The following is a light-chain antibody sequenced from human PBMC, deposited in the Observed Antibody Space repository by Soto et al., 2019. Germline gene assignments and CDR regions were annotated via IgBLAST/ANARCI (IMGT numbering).Light chain of an antibody. Sequence: EIVMTQSPATLSVSPGERASLSCRASQSVGSNLAWYQPTAGQAPRLLIYGAYTRATGIPARFSGSGSGTEFTLTVSSLQSESLAVYSCQQDTNWPDTFGQGTKLEIK. V-gene: IGKV3-15*01. CDR3: QQDTNWPDT. CDR2: GAY. J-gene: IGKJ2*01. CDR1: QSVGSN.